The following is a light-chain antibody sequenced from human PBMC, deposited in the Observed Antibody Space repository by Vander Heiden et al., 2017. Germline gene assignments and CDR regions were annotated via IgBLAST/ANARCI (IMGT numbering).Light chain of an antibody. Sequence: QSALTQPASVSGSPGPSITISCTGTSSDVGGYKYVSWYQQHPGKAPKLMIYEVSNRPSGVSNRFSGSKSGNTASLTISGLQAEDEADYYCSSYTSSSTLLFGGGTKLTVL. J-gene: IGLJ2*01. CDR2: EVS. V-gene: IGLV2-14*01. CDR3: SSYTSSSTLL. CDR1: SSDVGGYKY.